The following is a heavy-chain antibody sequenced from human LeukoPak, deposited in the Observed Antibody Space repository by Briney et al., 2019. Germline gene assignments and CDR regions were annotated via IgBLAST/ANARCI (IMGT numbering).Heavy chain of an antibody. CDR3: ARATGYSYGYYYYYGMDV. CDR2: IYYSGST. Sequence: SETLSLTCTVSGGSICSYYWSWIRQPPGKGLEWMGYIYYSGSTNYNTSLKSRVTISADTSKNQFSPRLSSVTAADTAVYYCARATGYSYGYYYYYGMDVWGQGTTVTVSS. D-gene: IGHD5-18*01. CDR1: GGSICSYY. V-gene: IGHV4-59*01. J-gene: IGHJ6*02.